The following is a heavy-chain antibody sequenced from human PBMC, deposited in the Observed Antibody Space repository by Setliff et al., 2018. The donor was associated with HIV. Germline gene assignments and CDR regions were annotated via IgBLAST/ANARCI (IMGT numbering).Heavy chain of an antibody. CDR1: GDSISSSAYY. CDR2: MHNSGST. D-gene: IGHD6-19*01. Sequence: SETLSLTCTVSGDSISSSAYYWGWIRQPPGKGLEWIGSMHNSGSTYYNPSVKSRVTISVDTSKNQFSLKLSSVPAADTAVYYCARSIAVAGPYFDYWGQGTLVTVSS. J-gene: IGHJ4*02. V-gene: IGHV4-39*07. CDR3: ARSIAVAGPYFDY.